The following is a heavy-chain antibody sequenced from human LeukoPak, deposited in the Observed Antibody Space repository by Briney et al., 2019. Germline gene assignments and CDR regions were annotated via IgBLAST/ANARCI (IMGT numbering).Heavy chain of an antibody. CDR3: ARAPSSLYYDILTGQTHFDY. V-gene: IGHV1-18*01. CDR2: ISAYNGNT. J-gene: IGHJ4*02. D-gene: IGHD3-9*01. Sequence: ASVTVSCKASGYTFTSYGISWVRQAPGQGLEWMGWISAYNGNTNYAQKLQGRVTMTTDTSTSTAYMELRSLRSDDTAVYYCARAPSSLYYDILTGQTHFDYWGQGTLVTVSS. CDR1: GYTFTSYG.